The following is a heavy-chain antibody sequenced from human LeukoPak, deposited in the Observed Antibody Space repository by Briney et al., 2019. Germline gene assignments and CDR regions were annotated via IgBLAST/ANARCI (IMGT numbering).Heavy chain of an antibody. CDR3: ARDCSSTSCYDAFDI. J-gene: IGHJ3*02. D-gene: IGHD2-2*01. CDR1: GYTFTSYG. V-gene: IGHV1-18*01. Sequence: VASVKVSCKASGYTFTSYGISWVRQAPGQGLEWMGWISAYNGNTNYAQKLQGRVTMTTDTSTSTAYMELRSLRSDDTAVYYCARDCSSTSCYDAFDIWGQGTMVTVSS. CDR2: ISAYNGNT.